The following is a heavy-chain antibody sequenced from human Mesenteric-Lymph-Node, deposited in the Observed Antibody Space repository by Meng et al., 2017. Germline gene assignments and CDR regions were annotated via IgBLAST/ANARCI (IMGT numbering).Heavy chain of an antibody. Sequence: GESLKISCAASGFPFSTYSMHWVRQAPGKGPVWVSQIKPDGNTITYADSVRGRFTISRDNAKSTLYLEMNSLRAEDAAVYYCARDNDWVVWDYWGRGTLVTVSS. J-gene: IGHJ4*01. CDR3: ARDNDWVVWDY. CDR1: GFPFSTYS. D-gene: IGHD1-1*01. V-gene: IGHV3-74*01. CDR2: IKPDGNTI.